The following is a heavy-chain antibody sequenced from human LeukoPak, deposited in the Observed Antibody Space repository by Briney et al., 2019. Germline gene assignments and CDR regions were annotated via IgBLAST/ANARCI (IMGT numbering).Heavy chain of an antibody. J-gene: IGHJ4*01. CDR2: IYRSGTT. CDR1: GDSIGTYY. D-gene: IGHD3-22*01. Sequence: SETLSLARTVSGDSIGTYYYNWIRQPAGKGLEWIGRIYRSGTTYYNPSLKSRLTMSVDTSKNQFSLKLRSVTAADTALYFRALLGSSALDYWGHGTLVTVSS. CDR3: ALLGSSALDY. V-gene: IGHV4-4*07.